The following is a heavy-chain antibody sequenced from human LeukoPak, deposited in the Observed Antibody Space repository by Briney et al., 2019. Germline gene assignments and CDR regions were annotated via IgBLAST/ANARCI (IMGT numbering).Heavy chain of an antibody. CDR1: GFTFSTTA. CDR2: ISGSGDNTVMSGSGENT. J-gene: IGHJ4*02. V-gene: IGHV3-23*01. D-gene: IGHD1-26*01. Sequence: GGSLRLSCAASGFTFSTTAMGWVRQAPWKGLEWLSVISGSGDNTVMSGSGENTYYADSVKGRFTISRDNSKNTLYLQMNSLRVEDTAVYYCAKGGGPSSSGSQFFNYWGQGALVTVSS. CDR3: AKGGGPSSSGSQFFNY.